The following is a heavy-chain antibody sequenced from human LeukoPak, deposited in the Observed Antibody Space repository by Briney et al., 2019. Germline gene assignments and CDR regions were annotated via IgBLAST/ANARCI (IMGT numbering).Heavy chain of an antibody. CDR3: ARDSAVYDSSGYFLHAFDI. Sequence: ASVKVSCKASGYIFTDYYMHWVRQAPGQGLEWMGWINPNSGGTKCAQNFQGRVTMTRATSISTAYMELSRLRSDDTAVYYCARDSAVYDSSGYFLHAFDIWGQGTMVTVSS. V-gene: IGHV1-2*02. CDR2: INPNSGGT. CDR1: GYIFTDYY. J-gene: IGHJ3*02. D-gene: IGHD3-22*01.